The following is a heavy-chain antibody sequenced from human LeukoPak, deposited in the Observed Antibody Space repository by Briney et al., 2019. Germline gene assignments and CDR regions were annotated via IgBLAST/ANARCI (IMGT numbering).Heavy chain of an antibody. V-gene: IGHV4-34*01. D-gene: IGHD3-10*01. CDR2: INHSGST. Sequence: PSETLSLTCAVYGGSFSGYYWSWIRQPPGKGLEWIGEINHSGSTNYNPSLKSRVTISVDTSKNQFSLKLSSVTAADTAVYYCARGYPSYYYGSGSYYPSYCYYYMDVWGKGTTVTVSS. CDR3: ARGYPSYYYGSGSYYPSYCYYYMDV. CDR1: GGSFSGYY. J-gene: IGHJ6*03.